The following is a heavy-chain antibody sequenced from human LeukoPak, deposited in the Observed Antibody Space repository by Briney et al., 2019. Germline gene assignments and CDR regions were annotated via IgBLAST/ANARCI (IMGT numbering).Heavy chain of an antibody. Sequence: SETLSLTCTVSGGSISSYYWSWIRQPPGKGLEWIGYIYYSGSTNYNPSLKSRVTISVDTSKNQFSLKLSSVTAADTAVYYCARYSYGYRSKYYFDYWGQGTLVTVSS. V-gene: IGHV4-59*01. J-gene: IGHJ4*02. CDR1: GGSISSYY. D-gene: IGHD5-18*01. CDR2: IYYSGST. CDR3: ARYSYGYRSKYYFDY.